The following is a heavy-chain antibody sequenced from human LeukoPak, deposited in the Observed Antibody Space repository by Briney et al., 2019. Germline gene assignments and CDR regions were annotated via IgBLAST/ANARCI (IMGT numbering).Heavy chain of an antibody. CDR2: ITNNGGNT. CDR3: ARDGDRSFDY. CDR1: GFTFSSYT. Sequence: GGSLRLSCSASGFTFSSYTIHWVRQAPGKGLEFVSAITNNGGNTYYADSVKGRFTISRDNSKNTVYLQMSSLRAEDTAVYYCARDGDRSFDYWGQGTLVTVSS. D-gene: IGHD7-27*01. J-gene: IGHJ4*02. V-gene: IGHV3-64D*06.